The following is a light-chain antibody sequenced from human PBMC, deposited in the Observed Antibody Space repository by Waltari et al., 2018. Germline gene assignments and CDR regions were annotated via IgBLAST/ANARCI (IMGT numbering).Light chain of an antibody. Sequence: EVVLTQSPGTLSLSPGERATLACRASQSVGTSLAWYQQKPGQAPRLLIYGASRRATGIPDRFSGSGSGTDFSLTIRRLEPEDFAVYYCQHYVRLPATFGQGTKVEI. CDR1: QSVGTS. CDR3: QHYVRLPAT. CDR2: GAS. V-gene: IGKV3-20*01. J-gene: IGKJ1*01.